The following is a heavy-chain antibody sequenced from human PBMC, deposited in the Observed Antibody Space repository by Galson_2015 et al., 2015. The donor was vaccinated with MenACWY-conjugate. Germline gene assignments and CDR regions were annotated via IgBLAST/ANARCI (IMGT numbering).Heavy chain of an antibody. D-gene: IGHD2-15*01. V-gene: IGHV1-2*06. J-gene: IGHJ6*03. CDR3: ARDSGDCSGGSCYSSGYYYYMDV. CDR1: GYTFTGYY. CDR2: INPNSGGT. Sequence: SVKVSCKASGYTFTGYYMHWVRQAPGQGLEWMGRINPNSGGTNYAQKFQGRVTMTRDTSISTAYMELRSLRSDDTAVYYCARDSGDCSGGSCYSSGYYYYMDVWGKGTTVTVSS.